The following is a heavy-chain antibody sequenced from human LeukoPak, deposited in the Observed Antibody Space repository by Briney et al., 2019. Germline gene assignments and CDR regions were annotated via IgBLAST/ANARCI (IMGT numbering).Heavy chain of an antibody. Sequence: GGSLRLSCAASGFTFSSYDMHWVRQATGKGLEWVSAIGTAGDTYYPGSVKGRFTISRENAKNSLYLQMNSLRAGDTAVYYCARARAAAAGSYALDYWGQGTLVTVSS. V-gene: IGHV3-13*01. J-gene: IGHJ4*02. CDR1: GFTFSSYD. CDR2: IGTAGDT. D-gene: IGHD6-13*01. CDR3: ARARAAAAGSYALDY.